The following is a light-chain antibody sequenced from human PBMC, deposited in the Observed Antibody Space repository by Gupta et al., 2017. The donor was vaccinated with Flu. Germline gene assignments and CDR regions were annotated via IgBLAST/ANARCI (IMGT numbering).Light chain of an antibody. CDR1: SSDIGSNY. CDR3: DVWDNSLSAGV. CDR2: ENN. V-gene: IGLV1-51*02. Sequence: KVTISCSGSSSDIGSNYVSWYQPRPVTAPKLLIFENNRRPSAIPDRFSGSKYGTSATLRITGLQTGDEAVYYCDVWDNSLSAGVFGGGTKLTVL. J-gene: IGLJ3*02.